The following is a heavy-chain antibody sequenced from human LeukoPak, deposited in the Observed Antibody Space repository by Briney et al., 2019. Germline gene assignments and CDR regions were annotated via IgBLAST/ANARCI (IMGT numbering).Heavy chain of an antibody. CDR2: INPSGGST. V-gene: IGHV1-46*01. CDR3: AREPSSSSGVNWFDP. Sequence: ASVKVSCKASGYTFTSYYMHWVRQAPGQGLEWMGIINPSGGSTSYAQKFQGGVTMTRDTSTSTVHMELSSLRSEDTAVYYCAREPSSSSGVNWFDPWGQGTLVTVSS. J-gene: IGHJ5*02. D-gene: IGHD6-6*01. CDR1: GYTFTSYY.